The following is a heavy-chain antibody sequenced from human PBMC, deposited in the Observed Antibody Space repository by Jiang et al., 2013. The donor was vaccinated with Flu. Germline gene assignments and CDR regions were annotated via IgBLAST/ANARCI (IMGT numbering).Heavy chain of an antibody. CDR1: GDSISNYY. J-gene: IGHJ4*02. D-gene: IGHD6-19*01. CDR3: ARRAVAATSFGFDH. Sequence: GPGLVKPSETLSLTCTVSGDSISNYYWNWIRQSPEKGLEWIGYIYHSGSPYYNPSLKSRVTISVDPSKNHFSLRLSSVTAADTAVYYCARRAVAATSFGFDHWGQGTLVTVSS. CDR2: IYHSGSP. V-gene: IGHV4-59*08.